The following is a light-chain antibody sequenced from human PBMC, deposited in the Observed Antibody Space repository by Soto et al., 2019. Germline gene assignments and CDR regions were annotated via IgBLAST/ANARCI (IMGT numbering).Light chain of an antibody. Sequence: DVVMAQSPLSLPVTLGQSASISCRSSQSLQDSGGNTYLSWFQQRPGQSPRRLIYKISNRDSGVPDRFSVSASDTDFNLKISRVEAEDVVIYLCMQGLHWPSTFGPGTKLEIK. J-gene: IGKJ2*01. CDR2: KIS. V-gene: IGKV2-30*01. CDR3: MQGLHWPST. CDR1: QSLQDSGGNTY.